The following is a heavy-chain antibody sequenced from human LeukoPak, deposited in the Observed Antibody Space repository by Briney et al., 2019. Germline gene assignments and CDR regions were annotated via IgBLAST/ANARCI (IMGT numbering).Heavy chain of an antibody. CDR2: IIPIFGTA. Sequence: SVKVSCKASGGTFSSYAISWVRQAPGQGLEWMGGIIPIFGTANYAQKFQGRVTITTDESTSTAYMELSSLRSEDTAVYYCARDRGLFAAADPFDYWGQGTLVTVSS. V-gene: IGHV1-69*05. D-gene: IGHD6-13*01. CDR3: ARDRGLFAAADPFDY. J-gene: IGHJ4*02. CDR1: GGTFSSYA.